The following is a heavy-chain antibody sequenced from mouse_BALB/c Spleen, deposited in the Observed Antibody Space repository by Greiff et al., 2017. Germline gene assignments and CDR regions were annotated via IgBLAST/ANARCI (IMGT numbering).Heavy chain of an antibody. Sequence: QVQLQQSGPGLVAPSQSLSITCTVSGFSLTGYCVNWVRQPPGKGLEWLGMICGAGSTDYNSAPKSRLSISKDNSKGQVFLKMNSLQTDDTTRYYCAKGGYDVSCDAMDYWGQGTSVTVSS. CDR1: GFSLTGYC. CDR2: ICGAGST. CDR3: AKGGYDVSCDAMDY. D-gene: IGHD2-2*01. J-gene: IGHJ4*01. V-gene: IGHV2-6-7*01.